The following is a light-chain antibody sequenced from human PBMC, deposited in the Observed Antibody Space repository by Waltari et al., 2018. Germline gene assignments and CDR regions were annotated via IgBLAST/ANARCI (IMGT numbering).Light chain of an antibody. V-gene: IGKV3-11*01. CDR3: QQLYNWPRGA. Sequence: EIVMTQPPATLRCSRGERATLYCMASQSVSTYIAWYQQKPGQAPRLLIYDVIRRATGIPARFSGSGSGTDFTLTISSLEPEDFAVYYCQQLYNWPRGAFGQGTKLEI. CDR2: DVI. J-gene: IGKJ2*01. CDR1: QSVSTY.